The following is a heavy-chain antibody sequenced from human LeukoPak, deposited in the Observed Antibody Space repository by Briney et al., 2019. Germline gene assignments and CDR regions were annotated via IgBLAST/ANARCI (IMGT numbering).Heavy chain of an antibody. V-gene: IGHV1-18*01. CDR3: TTASFDH. CDR1: GYTFVTYG. CDR2: ISTYNGNT. J-gene: IGHJ4*02. Sequence: GASVKVSCKASGYTFVTYGINWVRQAPGQRPEWMGWISTYNGNTKYALKFQDRVTLTRDTSTTTAYMELRSLTSDDRAVYYCTTASFDHWGQGTLVIVSS.